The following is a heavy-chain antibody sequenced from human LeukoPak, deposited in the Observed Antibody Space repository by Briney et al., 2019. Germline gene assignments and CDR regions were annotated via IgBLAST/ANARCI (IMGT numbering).Heavy chain of an antibody. CDR1: GFTVSSNY. V-gene: IGHV3-53*01. Sequence: GGSLRLSCAASGFTVSSNYMSWVRQAPGKGLEWVSVIYSGGSTYYADSVKGRFTISRDNSKNTLYLQMNSLRAEDTAVYYCASSWRYCGGDCYSRFDYWGQGTLVTVSS. J-gene: IGHJ4*02. D-gene: IGHD2-21*02. CDR3: ASSWRYCGGDCYSRFDY. CDR2: IYSGGST.